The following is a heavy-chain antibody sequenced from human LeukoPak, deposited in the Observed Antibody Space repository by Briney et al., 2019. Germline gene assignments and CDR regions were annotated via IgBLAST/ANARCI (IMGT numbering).Heavy chain of an antibody. CDR1: AYSINSGYY. J-gene: IGHJ4*02. CDR2: IYHSGST. Sequence: SETLSLTCAVSAYSINSGYYWGWIRQPPGQGLEWIGSIYHSGSTYYNPSLKSRVTISVDTSKNQFSLQLSSVTAADTAVYYCATQILLCHYYWGQGTLVTVSS. V-gene: IGHV4-38-2*01. D-gene: IGHD2/OR15-2a*01. CDR3: ATQILLCHYY.